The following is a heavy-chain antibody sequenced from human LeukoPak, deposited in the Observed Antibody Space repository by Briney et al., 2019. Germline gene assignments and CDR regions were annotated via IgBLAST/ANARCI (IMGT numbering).Heavy chain of an antibody. Sequence: SGGSLRLSCVASGFTFSTYAMTWVRQAPGKGLEWVAAISAGGGIKYYTNSLKGRFTISRDNSKNTLYLQMDSLRGDDTAVYYCAKDAPGDGHNRGDFDYWGQGTLVTVSS. CDR3: AKDAPGDGHNRGDFDY. D-gene: IGHD5-24*01. J-gene: IGHJ4*02. CDR2: ISAGGGIK. CDR1: GFTFSTYA. V-gene: IGHV3-23*01.